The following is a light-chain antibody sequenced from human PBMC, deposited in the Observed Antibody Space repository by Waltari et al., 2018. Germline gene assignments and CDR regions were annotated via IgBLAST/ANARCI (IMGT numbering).Light chain of an antibody. J-gene: IGLJ2*01. CDR1: TPNIGAGHD. V-gene: IGLV1-40*01. Sequence: QSVLTPPPSVSGTPGQRVTISCSGSTPNIGAGHDVHRYQHLPGTAPKLLIYGNNNRPSGVPDRFSGSKSGTSASLAITGLQADDEADYFCQSFDNMLSGGVVFGGGTKLAVL. CDR2: GNN. CDR3: QSFDNMLSGGVV.